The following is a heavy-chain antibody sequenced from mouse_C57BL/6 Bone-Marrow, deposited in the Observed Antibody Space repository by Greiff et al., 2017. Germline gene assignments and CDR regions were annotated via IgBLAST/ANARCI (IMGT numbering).Heavy chain of an antibody. D-gene: IGHD3-1*01. V-gene: IGHV1-81*01. J-gene: IGHJ4*01. CDR3: ARQLFYAMDC. CDR2: IYPRSGNT. CDR1: GYPFTSYG. Sequence: VQLQQSGAELARPGASVKLSCKASGYPFTSYGISWVKQRTGQGLEWIGEIYPRSGNTYYNEKFKGKATLTADKSSSTAYMELRSLTSEDSAVYFCARQLFYAMDCCGQGTSVTVSS.